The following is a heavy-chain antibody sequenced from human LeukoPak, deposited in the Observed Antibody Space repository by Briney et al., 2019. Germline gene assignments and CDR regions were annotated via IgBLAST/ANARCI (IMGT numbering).Heavy chain of an antibody. D-gene: IGHD3-10*01. CDR2: INPNSGGT. J-gene: IGHJ5*02. CDR1: GYTFTGYY. Sequence: ASVKVSCKASGYTFTGYYMHWVRQAPGQGLEWMGWINPNSGGTNYAQKFQGRVTMTRDTSISTAYMELSRLRSDDTAVYYCARVGVLWFGELSPFDPWGQGTLVTVSS. CDR3: ARVGVLWFGELSPFDP. V-gene: IGHV1-2*02.